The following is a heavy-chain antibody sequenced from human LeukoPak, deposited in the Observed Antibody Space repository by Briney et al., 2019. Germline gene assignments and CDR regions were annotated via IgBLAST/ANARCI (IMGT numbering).Heavy chain of an antibody. CDR1: GFTFSSYS. CDR3: ARDPGWRLEGYFDY. CDR2: ISDSNTYI. D-gene: IGHD1-1*01. Sequence: GGSLRLSCAASGFTFSSYSMNWVRQALGKGLEWVSSISDSNTYIYYADSVEGRFTISRDNAKNSLYLQMNSLRAEDTAVYYCARDPGWRLEGYFDYWGQGTLVTVSS. V-gene: IGHV3-21*01. J-gene: IGHJ4*02.